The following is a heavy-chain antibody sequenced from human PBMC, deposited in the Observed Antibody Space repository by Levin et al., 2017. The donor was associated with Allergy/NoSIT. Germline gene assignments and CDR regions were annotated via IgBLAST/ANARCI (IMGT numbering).Heavy chain of an antibody. CDR3: ARSQSKRTYYYDSSGYYT. J-gene: IGHJ5*02. V-gene: IGHV4-34*01. D-gene: IGHD3-22*01. Sequence: SETPSLTCAVYGGSFSGYYWSWIRQPPGKGLEWIGEINHSGSTNYNPSLKSRVTISVDTSKNQFSLKLSSVTAADTAVYYCARSQSKRTYYYDSSGYYTWGQGTLVTVSS. CDR1: GGSFSGYY. CDR2: INHSGST.